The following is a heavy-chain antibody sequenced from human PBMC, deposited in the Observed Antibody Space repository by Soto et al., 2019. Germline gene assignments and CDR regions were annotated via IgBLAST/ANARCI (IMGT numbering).Heavy chain of an antibody. V-gene: IGHV4-30-2*01. CDR2: IYHSGST. D-gene: IGHD2-2*01. J-gene: IGHJ5*02. CDR1: GFTFSSYG. Sequence: LRLSCAGSGFTFSSYGMHWIRQPPGKGLEWIGYIYHSGSTYYNPSLKSRVTISVDRSKNQFSLKLSSVTAADTAVYYCARVPDRWGQGTLVTVSS. CDR3: ARVPDR.